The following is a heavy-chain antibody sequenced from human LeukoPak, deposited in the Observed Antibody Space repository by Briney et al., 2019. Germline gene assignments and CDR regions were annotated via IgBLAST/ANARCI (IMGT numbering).Heavy chain of an antibody. J-gene: IGHJ4*02. Sequence: GRSLRLSCAASGFSFSSYSMHWARQAPGKGLEWVAIISYDGSNKDYADSVKGRFTISRDNSKNTLFLQMNSLRAEDTAVYYCASGYCSSTTCAIDYWGQGTLVTVSS. CDR1: GFSFSSYS. D-gene: IGHD2-2*01. V-gene: IGHV3-30-3*01. CDR3: ASGYCSSTTCAIDY. CDR2: ISYDGSNK.